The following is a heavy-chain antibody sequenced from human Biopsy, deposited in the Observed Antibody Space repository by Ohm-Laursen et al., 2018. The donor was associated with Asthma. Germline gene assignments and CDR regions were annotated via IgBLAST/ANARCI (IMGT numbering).Heavy chain of an antibody. CDR2: VYRNGDT. CDR1: GDSIDSGDYS. CDR3: SRGWNCGGDCYSLDY. J-gene: IGHJ4*02. D-gene: IGHD2-21*02. V-gene: IGHV4-30-2*06. Sequence: SDTLSLTCGVSGDSIDSGDYSWTWIRQSPGVGLEWIGHVYRNGDTYYNPTLKNRITISIDRSKNQFSLRLRSVTAADTAVYYCSRGWNCGGDCYSLDYWGQGTLVTVSS.